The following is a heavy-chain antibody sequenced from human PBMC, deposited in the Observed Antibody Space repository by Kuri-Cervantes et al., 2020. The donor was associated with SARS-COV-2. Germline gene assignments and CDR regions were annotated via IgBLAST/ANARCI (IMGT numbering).Heavy chain of an antibody. J-gene: IGHJ2*01. D-gene: IGHD3-22*01. Sequence: SVKVSCKASGDTFSSYAISWVRQAPGQGLEWMGGIIPIFGTANYAQKFQGRVTITTDDSTSTAYMELSSLRSEDTAVYYCASKTYYYDSSGYYPDHSWYFDLWGRGTLVTVSS. V-gene: IGHV1-69*05. CDR2: IIPIFGTA. CDR1: GDTFSSYA. CDR3: ASKTYYYDSSGYYPDHSWYFDL.